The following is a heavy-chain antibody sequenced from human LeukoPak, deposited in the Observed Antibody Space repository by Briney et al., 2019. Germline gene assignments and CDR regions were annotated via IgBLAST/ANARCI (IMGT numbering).Heavy chain of an antibody. Sequence: PGVSLRLSCAASGFTFSSYSMNWVRQAPGKGLEWVSSISSSSSYIYYADSVKGRFTISRDNAKNSLYLQMNSLRAEDTAVYYCARECYDSSGYPQPFDYWGQGTLVTVSS. J-gene: IGHJ4*02. V-gene: IGHV3-21*01. CDR2: ISSSSSYI. CDR1: GFTFSSYS. D-gene: IGHD3-22*01. CDR3: ARECYDSSGYPQPFDY.